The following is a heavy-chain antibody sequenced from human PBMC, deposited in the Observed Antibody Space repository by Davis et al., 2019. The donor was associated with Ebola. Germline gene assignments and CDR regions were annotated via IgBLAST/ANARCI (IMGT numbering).Heavy chain of an antibody. CDR3: ARAQFPTTSDH. CDR2: INPSGGST. D-gene: IGHD1-1*01. V-gene: IGHV1-2*02. Sequence: ASVKVSCKSSGNTIRGHFIHWVRQAPGQGLEWMGIINPSGGSTSYAQKFQGRVTMTRDTSISTAYMELSRLRSDDTAVYYCARAQFPTTSDHWGRGTLVIVSS. CDR1: GNTIRGHF. J-gene: IGHJ4*02.